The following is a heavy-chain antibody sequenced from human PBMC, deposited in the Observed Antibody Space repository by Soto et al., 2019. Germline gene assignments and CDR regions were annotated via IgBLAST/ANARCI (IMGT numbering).Heavy chain of an antibody. CDR3: ARGSTIVLGPPSWFDP. CDR2: IIPIAAIA. Sequence: QVQLVQSGAEVKKPGSSVKVSCKASGGTFSRYTINWVRQAPGQGLEWMGRIIPIAAIANYTQKFQGRVTITVDKSSTTAYMELSSLRSDDTAVYYCARGSTIVLGPPSWFDPWGQGTLVTVSS. V-gene: IGHV1-69*02. CDR1: GGTFSRYT. D-gene: IGHD3-10*01. J-gene: IGHJ5*02.